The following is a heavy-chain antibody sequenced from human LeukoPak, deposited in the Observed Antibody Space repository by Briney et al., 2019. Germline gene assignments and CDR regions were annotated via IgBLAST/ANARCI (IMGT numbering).Heavy chain of an antibody. CDR3: AREGGYYYDSSGYSYYYMDV. D-gene: IGHD3-22*01. CDR2: IIPIFGTA. J-gene: IGHJ6*03. V-gene: IGHV1-69*13. Sequence: SVKVSCKASGGTFSSYAISWVRQAPGQGLEWMGGIIPIFGTANYAQKFQGRVTITADESTSTAYMELSSLRSEDTAVYYCAREGGYYYDSSGYSYYYMDVWGKGTTVTISS. CDR1: GGTFSSYA.